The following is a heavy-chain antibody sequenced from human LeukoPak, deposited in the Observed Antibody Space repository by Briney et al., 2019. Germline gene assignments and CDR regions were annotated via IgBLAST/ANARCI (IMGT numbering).Heavy chain of an antibody. D-gene: IGHD5-18*01. CDR3: ARRIQLWFVYMDV. CDR2: ISAYNGNT. CDR1: GYSFSSYG. V-gene: IGHV1-18*01. Sequence: ASVKVSCKASGYSFSSYGISWVRQAPGQGLEWMGWISAYNGNTKYAQMLQGRVTMTTDTSTSTAYMEVRSLRSDDTAMYYCARRIQLWFVYMDVWGKGTTVTVSS. J-gene: IGHJ6*03.